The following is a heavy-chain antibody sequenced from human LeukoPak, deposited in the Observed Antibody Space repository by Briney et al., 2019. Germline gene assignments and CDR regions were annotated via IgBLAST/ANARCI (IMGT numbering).Heavy chain of an antibody. CDR1: GFSFSTCA. CDR2: ISGSGSNT. V-gene: IGHV3-23*01. Sequence: PGGSLRLSCAASGFSFSTCAMNWGRQAPGKGLEWVSAISGSGSNTYYADSVKGRFTISRDNSENTLYLQMNSLRAEDTALYYCAKDVRGYNRPFDYWGQGTLVTVSS. CDR3: AKDVRGYNRPFDY. D-gene: IGHD3-10*02. J-gene: IGHJ4*02.